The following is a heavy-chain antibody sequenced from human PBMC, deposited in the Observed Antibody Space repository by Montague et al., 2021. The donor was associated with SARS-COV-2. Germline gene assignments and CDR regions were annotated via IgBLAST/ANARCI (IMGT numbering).Heavy chain of an antibody. D-gene: IGHD3-10*01. J-gene: IGHJ3*02. Sequence: TLSLTCTVSGGSISSGSYYWSWIRQPAGKGLEWIGRIYTSGSTNYNPSLKIRVTISVDTSKNQFSLKLSSVTAADTAVYYCARDLAPYYGSGSYYNPINAFDIWGQGTMVTVSS. CDR1: GGSISSGSYY. V-gene: IGHV4-61*02. CDR2: IYTSGST. CDR3: ARDLAPYYGSGSYYNPINAFDI.